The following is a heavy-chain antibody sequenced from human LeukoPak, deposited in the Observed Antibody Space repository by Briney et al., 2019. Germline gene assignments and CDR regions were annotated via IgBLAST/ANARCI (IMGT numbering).Heavy chain of an antibody. CDR3: ARDLDYYGSKWFDP. CDR1: GGTFSSYA. Sequence: SVKVSCKAPGGTFSSYAISWVRQAPGQGLEWMGGIIPIFGTANYAQKFQGRVTITADESTSTAYMELSSLRSEDTAVYYCARDLDYYGSKWFDPWGQGTLVTVSS. D-gene: IGHD3-10*01. V-gene: IGHV1-69*13. J-gene: IGHJ5*02. CDR2: IIPIFGTA.